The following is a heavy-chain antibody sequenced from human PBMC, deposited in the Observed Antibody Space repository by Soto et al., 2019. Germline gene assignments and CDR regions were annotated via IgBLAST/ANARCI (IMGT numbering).Heavy chain of an antibody. J-gene: IGHJ3*02. V-gene: IGHV4-31*03. Sequence: SDTLSLTCTVSGGSISSGGYYWSWIRQHPGKGLEWIGYIYYSGSTYYNPSLKSRVTISVDTSKNQFSLKLSSVTAADTAVYYCASTYYYDSSGYWTHAFDIWGQGTMVTVSS. CDR2: IYYSGST. D-gene: IGHD3-22*01. CDR3: ASTYYYDSSGYWTHAFDI. CDR1: GGSISSGGYY.